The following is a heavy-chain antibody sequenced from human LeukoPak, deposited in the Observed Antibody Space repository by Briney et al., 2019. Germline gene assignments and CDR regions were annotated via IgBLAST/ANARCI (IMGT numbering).Heavy chain of an antibody. V-gene: IGHV4-38-2*01. Sequence: SETLSLTCAVSGYSISSGYYWGWIRQPPGKGLEWIGSIYHSGSTYYNPSLRSRVTISVDTSKNQFSLKLSSVTAADTAVYYCARGGYYGDPPLDYWGQGTLVTVSS. J-gene: IGHJ4*02. D-gene: IGHD4-17*01. CDR2: IYHSGST. CDR3: ARGGYYGDPPLDY. CDR1: GYSISSGYY.